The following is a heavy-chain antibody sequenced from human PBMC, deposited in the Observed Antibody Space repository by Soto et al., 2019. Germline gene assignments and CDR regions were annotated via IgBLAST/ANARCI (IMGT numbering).Heavy chain of an antibody. V-gene: IGHV3-21*01. Sequence: GGSLRLSCAASGFTFSSYSMNWVRQAPGKGLEWVSYISSSSSYTNYADSVKGRFTISRDNAKNSLYLQMNSLRAEDTAVYYCARPYSSGWYVDYYYGTDFCGQGTMVTVSS. D-gene: IGHD6-19*01. CDR1: GFTFSSYS. CDR3: ARPYSSGWYVDYYYGTDF. J-gene: IGHJ6*02. CDR2: ISSSSSYT.